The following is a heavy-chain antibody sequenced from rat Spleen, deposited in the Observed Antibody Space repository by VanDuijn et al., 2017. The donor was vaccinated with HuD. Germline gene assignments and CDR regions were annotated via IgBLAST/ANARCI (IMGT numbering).Heavy chain of an antibody. CDR3: ARHYGGSDY. V-gene: IGHV3-3*01. Sequence: EVQLQESGPGLVKPSQSLSLTCSVTDYSITSSYRWSWVRKFPGNKLEWMGYIDSAGSTNYNPSLKSRISITRDTSKNQFFLQVNSVTTEDTATYYCARHYGGSDYWGQGVMVTVSS. J-gene: IGHJ2*01. CDR2: IDSAGST. CDR1: DYSITSSYR. D-gene: IGHD1-11*01.